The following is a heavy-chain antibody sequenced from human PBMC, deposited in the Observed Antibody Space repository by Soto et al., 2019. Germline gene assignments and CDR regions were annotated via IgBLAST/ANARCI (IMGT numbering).Heavy chain of an antibody. CDR1: GFTFSSYG. D-gene: IGHD4-17*01. CDR2: ISYDGNYK. Sequence: GGPLRLSCAASGFTFSSYGMHWVRQAPGKGLEWVALISYDGNYKYYADSVKGRFTISRENSKNTLYLQMNSLRAEDTALYYCAKRLTYDYGPFDYWGQGTLVTVSS. CDR3: AKRLTYDYGPFDY. V-gene: IGHV3-30*18. J-gene: IGHJ4*02.